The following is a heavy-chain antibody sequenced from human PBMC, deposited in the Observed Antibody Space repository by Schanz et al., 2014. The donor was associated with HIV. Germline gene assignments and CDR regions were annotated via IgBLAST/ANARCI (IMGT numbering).Heavy chain of an antibody. D-gene: IGHD6-13*01. CDR3: AREGMEQMVNILDV. Sequence: QVQLQQWGAGLLKPSQTLSLTCAVYGGSFSGYSWTWIRQHPGKGLEWIGYIYHSGSTYYNPSLKTRVTISVDTSKNQFSLKLRSVTAADTAVYYCAREGMEQMVNILDVWGQGTRVNVSS. CDR1: GGSFSGYS. J-gene: IGHJ6*02. V-gene: IGHV4-34*01. CDR2: IYHSGST.